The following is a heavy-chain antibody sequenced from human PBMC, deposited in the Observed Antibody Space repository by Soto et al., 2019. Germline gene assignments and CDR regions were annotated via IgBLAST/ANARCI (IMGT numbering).Heavy chain of an antibody. V-gene: IGHV4-34*01. CDR2: MDYSGST. J-gene: IGHJ6*02. Sequence: PSETLSLTCAVYGGSFSGYYWSWIRQPPGKGLEWIGSMDYSGSTYYNPSLKSRVTISVDTSKNQFSLKLSSVTAADTAVYYCASQLVVGATGVYYYGMDVWGQGTTVTVSS. CDR1: GGSFSGYY. CDR3: ASQLVVGATGVYYYGMDV. D-gene: IGHD1-26*01.